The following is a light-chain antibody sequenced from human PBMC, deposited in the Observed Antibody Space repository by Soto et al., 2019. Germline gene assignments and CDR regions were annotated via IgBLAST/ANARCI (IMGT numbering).Light chain of an antibody. V-gene: IGKV1-5*03. J-gene: IGKJ4*02. CDR1: QSVSSR. Sequence: DIQMTQSPSTLSASVGDRVTITCRASQSVSSRLAWYQQKPGKAPKLLIYKTSSLESGVPSRFGGSGSGTEFTLTITSLQPDDFATYSCQHYNSYSPFGGGTKVEIK. CDR2: KTS. CDR3: QHYNSYSP.